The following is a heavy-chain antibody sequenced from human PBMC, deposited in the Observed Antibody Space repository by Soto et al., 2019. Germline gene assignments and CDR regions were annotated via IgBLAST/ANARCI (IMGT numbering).Heavy chain of an antibody. CDR3: ARRYYYDSSGYYSSASYFDY. CDR2: IIPIFGTA. CDR1: GGTFSSYA. J-gene: IGHJ4*02. V-gene: IGHV1-69*01. D-gene: IGHD3-22*01. Sequence: QVQLVQSGAEVKKPGSSVKVSGKASGGTFSSYAISWVRQAPGQGLEWMGGIIPIFGTANYAQKFQGRVTITADESTSTAYMELSSLRSEDTAVSYCARRYYYDSSGYYSSASYFDYWGQGTLVTVSS.